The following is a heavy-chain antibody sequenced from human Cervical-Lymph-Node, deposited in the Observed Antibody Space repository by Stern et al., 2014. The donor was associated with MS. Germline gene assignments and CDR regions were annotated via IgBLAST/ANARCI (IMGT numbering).Heavy chain of an antibody. CDR1: GFSLSTSGVG. V-gene: IGHV2-5*02. J-gene: IGHJ5*02. Sequence: QVTLRESGPTLVKPTQTLTLTCTFSGFSLSTSGVGVGWIRQPPGKALEWLALIYWDDDKRYSPSLKSRLTITKDTSKNQVVLTMTNMDPVDTATYYCAHLGYCSGGSCYGGYNWFDPWGQGTLVTVSS. CDR3: AHLGYCSGGSCYGGYNWFDP. D-gene: IGHD2-15*01. CDR2: IYWDDDK.